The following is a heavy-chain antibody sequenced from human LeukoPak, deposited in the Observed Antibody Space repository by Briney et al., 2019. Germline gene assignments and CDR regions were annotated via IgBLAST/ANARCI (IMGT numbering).Heavy chain of an antibody. J-gene: IGHJ4*02. V-gene: IGHV3-9*01. Sequence: PGGSLRLSCAASGFTFDDYAMHWVRQAPGKGLEWVSGISWNSGSIGYADSVKGRFTISRDNAKNSLYLQMNSLRAEDTALYYCARDRADPYYFDYWGQGTLVTVSS. CDR1: GFTFDDYA. CDR3: ARDRADPYYFDY. CDR2: ISWNSGSI.